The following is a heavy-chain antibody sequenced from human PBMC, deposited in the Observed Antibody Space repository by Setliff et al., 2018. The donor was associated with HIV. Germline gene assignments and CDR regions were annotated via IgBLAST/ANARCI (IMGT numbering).Heavy chain of an antibody. D-gene: IGHD4-4*01. J-gene: IGHJ4*02. CDR2: IYGDGKA. V-gene: IGHV4-38-2*01. Sequence: SETLSLTCDVSSYSISSVHSWGWIRQSPGKGLEWIGNIYGDGKAQYNPSLKSRVTILVDTSKNKFSLKMNSVTVADTAVYFCARSPAMRFSQSPSFKYFDHWGQGSLVTVSS. CDR3: ARSPAMRFSQSPSFKYFDH. CDR1: SYSISSVHS.